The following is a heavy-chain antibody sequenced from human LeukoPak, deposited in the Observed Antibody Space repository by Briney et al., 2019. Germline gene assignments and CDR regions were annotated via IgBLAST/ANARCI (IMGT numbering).Heavy chain of an antibody. V-gene: IGHV4-61*02. CDR3: ARSDSSGYYYVSYFDY. CDR2: IYTSGST. J-gene: IGHJ4*02. CDR1: GGSISSGSYY. Sequence: SETLSLTCTVSGGSISSGSYYWSSIRQPAGKGLEWIGRIYTSGSTNYNPSLKSRVTISVDTSKNQFSLKLSSVTAADTAVYYCARSDSSGYYYVSYFDYWGQGTLVTVSS. D-gene: IGHD3-22*01.